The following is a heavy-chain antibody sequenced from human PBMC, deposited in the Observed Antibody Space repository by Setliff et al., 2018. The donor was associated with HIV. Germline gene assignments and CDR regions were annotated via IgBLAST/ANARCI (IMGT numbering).Heavy chain of an antibody. D-gene: IGHD4-17*01. Sequence: GASVKVSCKASGYTFTSYAIHWVRQAPGQSLEWMGWINAGYGNTKYSQKLQGRVTITRDASASTAYMELNSLRSEDTAVYYCARIPGDYLFDYWGQGTLVTVSS. CDR2: INAGYGNT. CDR1: GYTFTSYA. J-gene: IGHJ4*02. V-gene: IGHV1-3*01. CDR3: ARIPGDYLFDY.